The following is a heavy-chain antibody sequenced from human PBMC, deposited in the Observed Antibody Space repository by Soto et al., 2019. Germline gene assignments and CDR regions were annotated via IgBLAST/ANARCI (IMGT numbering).Heavy chain of an antibody. Sequence: QVQLQQWGAGLLKPSETLSLTGAVYGGSLSAYYWSWIRQPPGKGLEWIGEINPSGTTNYNPSLKSRVTISVATSKNQFSLKLSSVTAADTAVYHCALAPAAHILHWGQGTLVTVSS. CDR2: INPSGTT. D-gene: IGHD2-2*01. CDR1: GGSLSAYY. CDR3: ALAPAAHILH. V-gene: IGHV4-34*01. J-gene: IGHJ1*01.